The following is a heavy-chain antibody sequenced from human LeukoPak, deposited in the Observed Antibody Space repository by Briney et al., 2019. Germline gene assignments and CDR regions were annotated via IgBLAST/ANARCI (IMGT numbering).Heavy chain of an antibody. J-gene: IGHJ4*02. V-gene: IGHV3-21*01. CDR2: ISSSSSYI. D-gene: IGHD6-13*01. Sequence: GGSLRLSCAASGFTFSSYSMNWVRQAPGKGLEWVSSISSSSSYIYYADSVKGRFTISRDNAKNSLYLQMDSLRAEDTAVYYCARGIAAAGDDYWGQGTLVTVSS. CDR1: GFTFSSYS. CDR3: ARGIAAAGDDY.